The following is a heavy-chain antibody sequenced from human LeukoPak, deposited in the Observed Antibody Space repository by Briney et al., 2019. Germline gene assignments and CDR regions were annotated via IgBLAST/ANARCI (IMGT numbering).Heavy chain of an antibody. CDR2: INAGNGNT. Sequence: ASVKVSCEASGYTFTSYAMHWVRQAPGQRLEWMGWINAGNGNTKYSQKFQGRVTITRDTSASTAYMELSSLRSEDTAVYYCARERRQWLAFDYWGQGTLVTVSS. V-gene: IGHV1-3*01. CDR1: GYTFTSYA. J-gene: IGHJ4*02. D-gene: IGHD6-19*01. CDR3: ARERRQWLAFDY.